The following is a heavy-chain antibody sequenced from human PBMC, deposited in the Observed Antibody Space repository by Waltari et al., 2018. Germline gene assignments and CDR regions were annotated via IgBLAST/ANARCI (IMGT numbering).Heavy chain of an antibody. J-gene: IGHJ6*02. CDR3: ARGSYYYGSGRKYGMDV. CDR2: MNPNSGNT. Sequence: QVQLVQSGAAVKTPGASVKVSCKASGYTFTSYDINWVRQATGQGLEWMGWMNPNSGNTGYAQKFHGRVTMTRNTSISTAYMELSSLRSEDTAVYYCARGSYYYGSGRKYGMDVWGQGTTVTVSS. D-gene: IGHD3-10*01. V-gene: IGHV1-8*01. CDR1: GYTFTSYD.